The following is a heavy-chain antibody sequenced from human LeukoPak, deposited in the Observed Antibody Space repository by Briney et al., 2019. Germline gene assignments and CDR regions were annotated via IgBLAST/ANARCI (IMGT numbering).Heavy chain of an antibody. Sequence: GGSLRLSCAASGFTFSSYAMHWVRQAPGKGLEWVAVISYDGSNKYYADSVKGRFTISRDNSKNTLYLQMNSLRAEDTALYYCAKGIRIAVAGPRYYYGMDVWGQGTTVTVSS. J-gene: IGHJ6*02. V-gene: IGHV3-30-3*01. CDR1: GFTFSSYA. CDR2: ISYDGSNK. CDR3: AKGIRIAVAGPRYYYGMDV. D-gene: IGHD6-19*01.